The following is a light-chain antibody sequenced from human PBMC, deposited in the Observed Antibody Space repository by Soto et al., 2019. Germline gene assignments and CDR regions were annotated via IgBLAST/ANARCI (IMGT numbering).Light chain of an antibody. CDR3: QQYNSLLRT. J-gene: IGKJ1*01. V-gene: IGKV3-15*01. CDR2: GAT. CDR1: QSVSSN. Sequence: EIVMTQSPATLAVSPGGRAILSCRASQSVSSNLAWYQQKPGTAPKVLIFGATTRATGIPARFSGRRSGTEFTLIISSLQSEDSAVYYCQQYNSLLRTFGQGTKVDIK.